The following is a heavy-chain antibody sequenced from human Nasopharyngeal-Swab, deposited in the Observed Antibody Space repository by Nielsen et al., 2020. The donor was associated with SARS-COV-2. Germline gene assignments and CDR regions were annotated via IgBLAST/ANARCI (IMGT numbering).Heavy chain of an antibody. Sequence: WIRQRPGKGLEWIGEINHSGSTNYNPSLKSRVTISVDTSKNQFSLKLSSVTAADTAVYYCARSATYYDILTGYYKAYYFDYWGQGTLVTVSS. V-gene: IGHV4-34*13. J-gene: IGHJ4*02. D-gene: IGHD3-9*01. CDR2: INHSGST. CDR3: ARSATYYDILTGYYKAYYFDY.